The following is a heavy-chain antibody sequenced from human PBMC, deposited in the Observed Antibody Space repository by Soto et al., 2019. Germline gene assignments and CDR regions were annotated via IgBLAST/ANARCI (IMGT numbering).Heavy chain of an antibody. CDR3: ARDGSYYDVLTEHYFYV. Sequence: QVQLVESGGGVVQPGGSLRLSCAASGFTFSSYAMHWVRQAPGKGLEWVAVISDDGANKDYAASVKGRFTISSDKSKSTLDLQMDSLRPEDKAVYYCARDGSYYDVLTEHYFYVWGQVTLVSVSA. CDR2: ISDDGANK. V-gene: IGHV3-30*04. D-gene: IGHD3-9*01. J-gene: IGHJ4*02. CDR1: GFTFSSYA.